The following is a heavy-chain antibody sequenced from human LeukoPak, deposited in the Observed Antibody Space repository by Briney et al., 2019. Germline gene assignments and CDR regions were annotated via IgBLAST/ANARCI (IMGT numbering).Heavy chain of an antibody. Sequence: GGSLRLSCAASGFTFSDYYMSWIRQAPGKGLEWVSYISSSGSTVYYADSVKGRFTISRDNAKNSLYLQMNSLRAEDTAVYYCARSKQWLTKGYWLDPWGQGTLVTVSS. CDR3: ARSKQWLTKGYWLDP. CDR1: GFTFSDYY. J-gene: IGHJ5*02. CDR2: ISSSGSTV. V-gene: IGHV3-11*01. D-gene: IGHD6-19*01.